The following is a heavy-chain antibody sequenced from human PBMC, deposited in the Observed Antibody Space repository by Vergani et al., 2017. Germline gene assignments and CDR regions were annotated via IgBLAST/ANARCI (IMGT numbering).Heavy chain of an antibody. CDR1: GFTFSSYG. CDR2: ISYDGSNK. D-gene: IGHD4-17*01. CDR3: AKAHGAEGAIDY. V-gene: IGHV3-30*18. Sequence: VQLVESGGGLVQPGGSLRLSCAASGFTFSSYGMHWVRQAPGKGLEWVAVISYDGSNKYYADSVKGRFTISRDNSKNTLYLQMNSLRAEDTAVYYCAKAHGAEGAIDYWGQGTLVTVSS. J-gene: IGHJ4*02.